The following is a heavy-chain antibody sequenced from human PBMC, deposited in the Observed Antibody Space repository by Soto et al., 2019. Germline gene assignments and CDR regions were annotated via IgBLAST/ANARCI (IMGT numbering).Heavy chain of an antibody. D-gene: IGHD1-7*01. Sequence: GASVKVSCKASGYTFTSYDINWVRQATGQGLEWMGWMNPNSGNTGYAQKFQGRVTMTRNTSISTAYMELSSLRSEDTAVYYCARSESNWNYVVYYYMDVWGKGTTVTVSS. V-gene: IGHV1-8*01. CDR1: GYTFTSYD. J-gene: IGHJ6*03. CDR3: ARSESNWNYVVYYYMDV. CDR2: MNPNSGNT.